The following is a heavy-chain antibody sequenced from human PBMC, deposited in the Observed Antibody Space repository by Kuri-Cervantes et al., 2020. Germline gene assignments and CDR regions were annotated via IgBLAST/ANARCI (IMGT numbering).Heavy chain of an antibody. Sequence: GGSLRLSCAASGFTFSSYSMNWVRQAPGKGLEWVSYISSSSSTIYYADSVKGRFTISRDNSKNTLYLQMNSLRAEDTAVYYCAKPQAQYSSGWYYGFDYWGQGTLVTVSS. J-gene: IGHJ4*02. CDR1: GFTFSSYS. CDR3: AKPQAQYSSGWYYGFDY. D-gene: IGHD6-19*01. CDR2: ISSSSSTI. V-gene: IGHV3-48*01.